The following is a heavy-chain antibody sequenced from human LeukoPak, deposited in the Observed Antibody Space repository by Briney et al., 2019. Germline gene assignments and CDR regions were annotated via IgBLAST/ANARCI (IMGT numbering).Heavy chain of an antibody. CDR3: ARLPWFGEFLDAFDI. V-gene: IGHV4-59*08. Sequence: PSETLSLTCTVSGGSISSYYWSWIRQPPGKGLEWIGYIYYSGSTNYNPSLKSRVTISVDTSKNQFSLKLSSVTAADTAVYYCARLPWFGEFLDAFDIWGQGTMVTVSS. CDR1: GGSISSYY. J-gene: IGHJ3*02. CDR2: IYYSGST. D-gene: IGHD3-10*01.